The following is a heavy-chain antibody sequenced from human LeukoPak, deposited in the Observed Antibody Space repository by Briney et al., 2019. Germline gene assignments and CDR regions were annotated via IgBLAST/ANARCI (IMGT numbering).Heavy chain of an antibody. J-gene: IGHJ4*02. CDR1: GCTFSSYS. CDR3: ARSMVRGVTD. V-gene: IGHV3-21*01. D-gene: IGHD3-10*01. Sequence: GGSLRLSCAASGCTFSSYSMSWVRQAPGKGLEWVSSISSSSSYIYYADSVKGRFTISRDNAKNSLYLQMNSLRAEDTAVYYCARSMVRGVTDWGQGTLVTVSS. CDR2: ISSSSSYI.